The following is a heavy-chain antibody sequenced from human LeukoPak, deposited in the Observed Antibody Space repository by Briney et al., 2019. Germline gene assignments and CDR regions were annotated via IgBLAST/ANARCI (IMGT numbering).Heavy chain of an antibody. J-gene: IGHJ5*02. Sequence: SETLSLTCTVSGVSISSYYWSWIRQPPGKGLEWIGYIYYSGSTNYNPSLKSRVTISVDTSKNQFSLKLSSVTAADTAVYYCARGEGYWFDPWGQGTLVTVSS. CDR3: ARGEGYWFDP. CDR1: GVSISSYY. CDR2: IYYSGST. V-gene: IGHV4-59*01.